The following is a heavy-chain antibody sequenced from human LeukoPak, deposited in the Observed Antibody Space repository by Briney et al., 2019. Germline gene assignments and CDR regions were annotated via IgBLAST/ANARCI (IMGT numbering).Heavy chain of an antibody. Sequence: PGGSLRLSCAASGFTFSSYEMNWVRQAPGKGLEWVSYISSSGSTIYYADSVKGRFTISRDNAKNTLYLQMNSLRAEDTAVYYCASHGGTYSGSPFDYWGQGTLVTVSS. CDR1: GFTFSSYE. J-gene: IGHJ4*02. CDR3: ASHGGTYSGSPFDY. V-gene: IGHV3-48*03. CDR2: ISSSGSTI. D-gene: IGHD1-26*01.